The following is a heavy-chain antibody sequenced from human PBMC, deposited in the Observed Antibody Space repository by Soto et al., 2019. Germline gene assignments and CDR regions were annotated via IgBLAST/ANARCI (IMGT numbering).Heavy chain of an antibody. CDR2: IYYSGST. J-gene: IGHJ6*02. D-gene: IGHD3-9*01. Sequence: QVQLQESGPGLVKPSETLSLTCTVSGGSISSYYWSWIRQPPGKGLEWIGYIYYSGSTNYNPSLKSRVTISVDTSKNQFSLKLSSVTAADTAVYYCARELRYFDWLKTSYYYGMDVWGQGTTVTVSS. CDR3: ARELRYFDWLKTSYYYGMDV. V-gene: IGHV4-59*01. CDR1: GGSISSYY.